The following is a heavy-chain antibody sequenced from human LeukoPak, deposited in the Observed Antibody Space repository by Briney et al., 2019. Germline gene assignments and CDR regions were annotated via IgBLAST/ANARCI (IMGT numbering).Heavy chain of an antibody. J-gene: IGHJ4*02. CDR1: GGSISSGGYY. Sequence: SGTLSLTCTVSGGSISSGGYYWSWIRQPPGKGLEWIGYIYHSGSTYYNPSLKSRVTISVDRSKNQFPLKLSSVTAADTAVYYCASGIAVAVDYWGQGTLVTVSS. D-gene: IGHD6-19*01. V-gene: IGHV4-30-2*01. CDR2: IYHSGST. CDR3: ASGIAVAVDY.